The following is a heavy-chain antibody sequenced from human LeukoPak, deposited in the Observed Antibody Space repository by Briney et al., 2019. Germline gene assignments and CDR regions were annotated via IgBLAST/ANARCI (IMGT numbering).Heavy chain of an antibody. J-gene: IGHJ4*02. CDR2: SSYTGSV. Sequence: SETLSLTCTVSGGSIGGTSYYWGWIRQPPGKGLEWIGSSSYTGSVYYTPSLKSRVAISVDMSKNQFSLKLSSMTAADTAVYYCARLHPTFDFWGQGTLVTVSS. CDR1: GGSIGGTSYY. CDR3: ARLHPTFDF. V-gene: IGHV4-39*01.